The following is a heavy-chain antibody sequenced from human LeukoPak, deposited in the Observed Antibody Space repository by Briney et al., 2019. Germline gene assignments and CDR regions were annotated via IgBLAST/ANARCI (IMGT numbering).Heavy chain of an antibody. Sequence: GGSLRLSCAASGFTFSSYSMNWVRQAPGKGLEWVSSISRRRSYIYYADSVKGRFTISRDNAKNSLYLQMNSLRAEDTAVYYCASLIMPPSDDAFDIWGQGTMVTVSS. CDR2: ISRRRSYI. CDR3: ASLIMPPSDDAFDI. CDR1: GFTFSSYS. D-gene: IGHD2-2*01. V-gene: IGHV3-21*01. J-gene: IGHJ3*02.